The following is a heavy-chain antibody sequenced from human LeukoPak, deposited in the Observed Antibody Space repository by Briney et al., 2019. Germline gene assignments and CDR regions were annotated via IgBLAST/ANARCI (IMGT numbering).Heavy chain of an antibody. CDR3: ARDKESYGDYLCSY. Sequence: ASVKVSCKASGYTFTGYYMHWVRQAPGQGLEWMGWINPNSGGTNYAQKLQGRVTMTTDTSTSTAYMELRSLRSDDTAVYYCARDKESYGDYLCSYWGQGTLVTVSS. D-gene: IGHD4-17*01. CDR2: INPNSGGT. J-gene: IGHJ4*02. CDR1: GYTFTGYY. V-gene: IGHV1-2*02.